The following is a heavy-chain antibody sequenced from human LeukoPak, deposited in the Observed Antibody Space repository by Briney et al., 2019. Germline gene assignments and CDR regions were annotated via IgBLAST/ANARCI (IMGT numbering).Heavy chain of an antibody. Sequence: GASVRVSCKASLDTFTPSAMNWVRQAPGHRLEWRGWISAYNGNTNYAQKLQGRVTMTTDTYTSTAYMELRSLRSDDTAVYYCATVLLWFGELNRFDYWGQGTLVTVSS. D-gene: IGHD3-10*01. CDR1: LDTFTPSA. J-gene: IGHJ4*02. V-gene: IGHV1-18*01. CDR3: ATVLLWFGELNRFDY. CDR2: ISAYNGNT.